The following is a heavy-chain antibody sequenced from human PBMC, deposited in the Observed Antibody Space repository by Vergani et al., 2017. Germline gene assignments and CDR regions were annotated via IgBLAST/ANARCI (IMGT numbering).Heavy chain of an antibody. Sequence: QVQLVQSGAEVKKPGASVKVSCKASGYTFTSYAMHWVRQAPGQRLEWMGWINAGNGNTKYSQKFQGRVTITRDTSASTAYMELSSLRSEDTAVYYCARGYCSGGSCSNYYYDGMDVWGQGTTVTVSS. CDR2: INAGNGNT. D-gene: IGHD2-15*01. CDR3: ARGYCSGGSCSNYYYDGMDV. CDR1: GYTFTSYA. J-gene: IGHJ6*02. V-gene: IGHV1-3*01.